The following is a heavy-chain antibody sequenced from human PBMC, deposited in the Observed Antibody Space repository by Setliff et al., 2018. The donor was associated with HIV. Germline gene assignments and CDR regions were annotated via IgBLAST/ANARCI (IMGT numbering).Heavy chain of an antibody. CDR1: GFAFRNAW. J-gene: IGHJ6*03. CDR2: IKQDGSEK. CDR3: ARDATRGGDMDV. V-gene: IGHV3-7*01. D-gene: IGHD2-15*01. Sequence: PGGSLRLSCAASGFAFRNAWLTWVRQAPGKGLEWVANIKQDGSEKYYVDSVRGRFTISRDNAKNSLYLQMNSLRAEDTAVYYCARDATRGGDMDVWAKGTTVTVSS.